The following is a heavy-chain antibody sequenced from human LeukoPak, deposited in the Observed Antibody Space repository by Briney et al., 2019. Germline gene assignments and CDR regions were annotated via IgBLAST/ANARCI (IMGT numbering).Heavy chain of an antibody. D-gene: IGHD1-26*01. Sequence: PGGSLRLSCAVSGFTFSYYDMNWVRQAPGKGLEWVSYISSGSGTMFYADSVKGRFTISRDNANNSLYLEMNSLRAEDTAVYYCASGSAWHADWGQGTLVSVSS. CDR1: GFTFSYYD. V-gene: IGHV3-48*01. CDR3: ASGSAWHAD. J-gene: IGHJ4*02. CDR2: ISSGSGTM.